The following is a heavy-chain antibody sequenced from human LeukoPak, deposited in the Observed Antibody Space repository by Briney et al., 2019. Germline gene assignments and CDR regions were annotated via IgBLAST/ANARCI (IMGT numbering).Heavy chain of an antibody. CDR3: AREDDGVPFKVLDP. J-gene: IGHJ5*02. V-gene: IGHV4-39*07. CDR2: IFYSGST. D-gene: IGHD1-1*01. Sequence: KSSETLSLTCTVSSGSISTSNYYWGWVRQPPGKALEWIGNIFYSGSTYYSPSLKSRVTISLDTSRNQFSLKLNSVTAADTAVYYCAREDDGVPFKVLDPWGQGTLVTVSS. CDR1: SGSISTSNYY.